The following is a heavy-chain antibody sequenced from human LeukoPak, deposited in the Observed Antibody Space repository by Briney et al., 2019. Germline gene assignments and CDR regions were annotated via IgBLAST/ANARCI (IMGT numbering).Heavy chain of an antibody. V-gene: IGHV1-18*01. Sequence: ASVKVSCKASGYTFNNYGISWVRQAPGQGLEWMGWISTYNGNTNYAQKFQGRVTMTTYTSTNTVYMELRSLRSDDTAVYYCARDLSRAVAGVSGTEYFQHWGQGTLVTVSS. CDR2: ISTYNGNT. CDR3: ARDLSRAVAGVSGTEYFQH. J-gene: IGHJ1*01. D-gene: IGHD6-19*01. CDR1: GYTFNNYG.